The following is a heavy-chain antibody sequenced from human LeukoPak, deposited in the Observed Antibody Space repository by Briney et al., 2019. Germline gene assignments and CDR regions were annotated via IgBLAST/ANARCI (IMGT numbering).Heavy chain of an antibody. CDR2: ISYDGSNK. D-gene: IGHD3-9*01. CDR1: GFTFSSYG. CDR3: PKAPTPHYDILTGPLGY. Sequence: GGSLRLSCAASGFTFSSYGTHWVRQAPGKGLEWVAVISYDGSNKYYADSVKGRFTISRDNSKNTLYLQMNSLRAEDTAVYYCPKAPTPHYDILTGPLGYWGQGTLVTVSS. J-gene: IGHJ4*02. V-gene: IGHV3-30*18.